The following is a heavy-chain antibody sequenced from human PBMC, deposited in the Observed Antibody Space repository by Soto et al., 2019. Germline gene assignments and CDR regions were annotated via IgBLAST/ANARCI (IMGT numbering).Heavy chain of an antibody. D-gene: IGHD2-15*01. V-gene: IGHV4-34*01. CDR3: ARGREHIVVVVAATFYYYYCMDV. CDR2: IHHSGST. J-gene: IGHJ6*03. Sequence: QVQLQQWGAGVLQPSETLSLTCAVYDGSFSGYYWSWIRQPPGKGLEWIGEIHHSGSTNYNPSLKSRVTISVDTSKNQFSLKLSSVTAADTAVYYCARGREHIVVVVAATFYYYYCMDVWGKGTTVTVSS. CDR1: DGSFSGYY.